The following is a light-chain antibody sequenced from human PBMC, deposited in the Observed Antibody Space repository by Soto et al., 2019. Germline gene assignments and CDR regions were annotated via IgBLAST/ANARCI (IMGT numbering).Light chain of an antibody. CDR1: QSVSSN. CDR3: QQYNNWPLT. V-gene: IGKV3-15*01. Sequence: EIVMTQSPATPSVSPGEKAAPSCRASQSVSSNLAWHQQKPGQAPRLLIYGASTRATGIPARFSGSGSGTEFTLTISSLQSEDFAVYYCQQYNNWPLTFGQGTKVDIK. J-gene: IGKJ1*01. CDR2: GAS.